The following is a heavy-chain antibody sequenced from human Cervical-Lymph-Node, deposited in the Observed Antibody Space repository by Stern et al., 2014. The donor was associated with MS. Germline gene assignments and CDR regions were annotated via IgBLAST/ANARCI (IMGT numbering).Heavy chain of an antibody. CDR2: ISSGGSYI. Sequence: EVQLVESGGGLVKPGGSLRLSCAASGFTFSSYSMNWVRQAPGKGLEWFASISSGGSYIYYADSLKGRFTISRDNAKNSLYLQMNSLRAEDTAVYYCARGRGGNYRYYFDYWGQGTLVTVSS. J-gene: IGHJ4*02. CDR1: GFTFSSYS. CDR3: ARGRGGNYRYYFDY. V-gene: IGHV3-21*02. D-gene: IGHD4-23*01.